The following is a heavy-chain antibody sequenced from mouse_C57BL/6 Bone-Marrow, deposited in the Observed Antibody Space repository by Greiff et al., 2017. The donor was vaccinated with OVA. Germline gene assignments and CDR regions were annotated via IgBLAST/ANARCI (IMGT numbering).Heavy chain of an antibody. V-gene: IGHV1-85*01. J-gene: IGHJ4*01. CDR3: ATMITTGGYYYAMDY. CDR2: IYPRDGST. D-gene: IGHD2-4*01. Sequence: QVQLKQSGPELVKPGASVKLSCKASGYTFTSYDINWVKQRPGQGLEWIGWIYPRDGSTKYNEKFKGKATLTVDTSSSTAYMELHRLTSEDSAVYVCATMITTGGYYYAMDYWGQGTSVTVSS. CDR1: GYTFTSYD.